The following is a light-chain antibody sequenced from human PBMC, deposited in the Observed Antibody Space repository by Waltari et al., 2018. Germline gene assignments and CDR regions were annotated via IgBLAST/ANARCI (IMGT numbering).Light chain of an antibody. J-gene: IGLJ3*02. CDR2: DFS. CDR1: SSDVGTYNY. CDR3: SSYITTNTLEL. V-gene: IGLV2-14*03. Sequence: QSALTQPASVSGSPGQSLTISCTGTSSDVGTYNYVSWYQQPPGKAPKLLIYDFSYRPSGVSYRFSGSKSGNTASLTISGLQAEDEADYYCSSYITTNTLELFGGGTSLTVL.